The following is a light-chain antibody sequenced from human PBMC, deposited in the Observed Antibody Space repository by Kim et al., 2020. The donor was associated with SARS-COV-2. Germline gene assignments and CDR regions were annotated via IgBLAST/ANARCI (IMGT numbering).Light chain of an antibody. V-gene: IGKV3-11*01. CDR3: QQRSNWIT. CDR1: QRVSSY. CDR2: DAS. J-gene: IGKJ5*01. Sequence: LAPGESATLSCRASQRVSSYLAWYQQKPGQAPRLLIYDASNRATGIPARFSGSGSGTDFTLTISSLEPEDFAVYYCQQRSNWITFGQGTRLEIK.